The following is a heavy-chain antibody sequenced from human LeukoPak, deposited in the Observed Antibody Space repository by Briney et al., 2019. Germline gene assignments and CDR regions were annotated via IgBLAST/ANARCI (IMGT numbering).Heavy chain of an antibody. CDR3: ARDISSGYYDAFDI. Sequence: GGSLRLSCAASGFTFSSNYMSWVRQAPGKGLEWVSVIYSGGSTYYADSVKGRFTISRDNSKNTLYLQMNSLRAEDTAVYYCARDISSGYYDAFDIWGQGTMVTVSS. CDR2: IYSGGST. CDR1: GFTFSSNY. J-gene: IGHJ3*02. V-gene: IGHV3-66*01. D-gene: IGHD3-22*01.